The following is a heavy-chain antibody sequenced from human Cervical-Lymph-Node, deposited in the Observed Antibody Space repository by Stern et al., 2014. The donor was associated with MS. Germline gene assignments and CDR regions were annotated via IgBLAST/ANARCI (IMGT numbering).Heavy chain of an antibody. J-gene: IGHJ4*02. V-gene: IGHV1-69*12. CDR1: GGTFSNYA. CDR3: TRGEAAAFDY. D-gene: IGHD2-2*01. CDR2: VIPMFATS. Sequence: QDQLVQSGAEVKKPGSSVKVSCKASGGTFSNYAFNWVRQAPGQGLEWMGGVIPMFATSNYAQKFQGRVTITADESTSTTYMEVSSLTSEDTAVYYCTRGEAAAFDYWGQGTLVTVSS.